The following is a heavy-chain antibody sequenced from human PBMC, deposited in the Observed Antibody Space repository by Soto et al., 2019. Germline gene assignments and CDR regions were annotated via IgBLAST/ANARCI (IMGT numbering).Heavy chain of an antibody. Sequence: VQLVESGGGVVQPGRSLRLSCAASGFTFNRYTMHWVRQAPGKGLEWVAVPSYDGSTKYYADSVKGRFTISRDNDKNTLFLQMNRLRAEDTAVYYCAKDGGFDSGFWYFVLWGRGTLVTVSS. CDR2: PSYDGSTK. J-gene: IGHJ2*01. D-gene: IGHD4-17*01. CDR3: AKDGGFDSGFWYFVL. CDR1: GFTFNRYT. V-gene: IGHV3-30-3*01.